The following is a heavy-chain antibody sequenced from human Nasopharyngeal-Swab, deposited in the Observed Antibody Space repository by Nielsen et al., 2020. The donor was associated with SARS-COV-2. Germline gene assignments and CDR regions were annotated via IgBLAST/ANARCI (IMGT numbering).Heavy chain of an antibody. Sequence: VSQALGVRQEWVVGISYDGSNKYYADSVKGRFTISRDNSKNTLYLQMNSLRAEDTAVYYCAKDWGDFWSGYPTNYYYYGIDVWGQGTTVTVSS. D-gene: IGHD3-3*01. CDR2: ISYDGSNK. V-gene: IGHV3-30*18. CDR3: AKDWGDFWSGYPTNYYYYGIDV. J-gene: IGHJ6*02.